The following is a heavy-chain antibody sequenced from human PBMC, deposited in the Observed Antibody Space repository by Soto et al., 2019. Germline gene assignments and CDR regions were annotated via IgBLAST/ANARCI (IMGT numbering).Heavy chain of an antibody. Sequence: ASLKGYCKASGYTFTSYAMHLVRQAPGQRLEWMGWINAGDGNTKYSQKCQGRVTITRDTSASTAYMELSRLRSEDTAVYSCSRGLNVYYCSYWGQGTHVTVSA. CDR3: SRGLNVYYCSY. J-gene: IGHJ4*02. CDR2: INAGDGNT. D-gene: IGHD3-16*01. CDR1: GYTFTSYA. V-gene: IGHV1-3*01.